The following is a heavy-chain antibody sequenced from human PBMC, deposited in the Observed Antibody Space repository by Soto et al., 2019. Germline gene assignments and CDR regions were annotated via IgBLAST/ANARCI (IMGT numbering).Heavy chain of an antibody. J-gene: IGHJ6*03. Sequence: GGSLRLSCAASGCTVSSNYMSWVRQAPGKGLEWVSVIYSGGSTYYADSVKGRFTISRDNSKNTLYLQMNSLRAEDTAVYYCARDPGTTVTFYYYYYYMDVWGKGTTVTVSS. D-gene: IGHD4-17*01. CDR2: IYSGGST. CDR1: GCTVSSNY. CDR3: ARDPGTTVTFYYYYYYMDV. V-gene: IGHV3-66*01.